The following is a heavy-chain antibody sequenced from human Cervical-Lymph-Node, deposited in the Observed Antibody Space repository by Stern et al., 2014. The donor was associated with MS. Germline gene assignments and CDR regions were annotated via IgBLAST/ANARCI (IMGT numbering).Heavy chain of an antibody. CDR1: GGSISNY. Sequence: QVQLQESGPGLVKPSETLSLTCTASGGSISNYWSWIRQPPGKGLEWIGYIYYSGSTNYNPSLKRRVTISVDTSKNKFSLKLSSVTAADTAVYYYARVSWGSVLFDYWGQGTLVTVSS. D-gene: IGHD7-27*01. V-gene: IGHV4-59*01. CDR2: IYYSGST. J-gene: IGHJ4*02. CDR3: ARVSWGSVLFDY.